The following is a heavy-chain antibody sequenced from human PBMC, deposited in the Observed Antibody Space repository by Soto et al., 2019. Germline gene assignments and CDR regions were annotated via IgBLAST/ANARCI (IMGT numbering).Heavy chain of an antibody. V-gene: IGHV1-18*01. CDR2: ISGYNGNT. CDR1: GYTFISYS. J-gene: IGHJ4*02. D-gene: IGHD1-26*01. CDR3: ARGPGLYSGSYYLDY. Sequence: QVQLVQSGAEVEKPGPSVKVSCKASGYTFISYSITWVRQAPGQGLEWMGWISGYNGNTNYAQSIQGRATMTTDTSTTTAYMELWSLRSDDTAVYYCARGPGLYSGSYYLDYWGQGTLVTVSS.